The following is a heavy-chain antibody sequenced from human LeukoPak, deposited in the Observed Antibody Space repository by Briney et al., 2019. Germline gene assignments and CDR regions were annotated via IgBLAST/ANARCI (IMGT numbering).Heavy chain of an antibody. CDR2: ISGSGGST. J-gene: IGHJ4*02. V-gene: IGHV3-23*01. CDR1: GFTFSSYA. CDR3: AKRGPIYSATPGNYFDH. Sequence: PGGSLRLSCAASGFTFSSYAMSWVRQAPGKGLEWVSAISGSGGSTYYADSVKGRFTISRDNSKNTVYLQMNSLSAEDTAIYYCAKRGPIYSATPGNYFDHWGQGTLVTVSS. D-gene: IGHD3-10*01.